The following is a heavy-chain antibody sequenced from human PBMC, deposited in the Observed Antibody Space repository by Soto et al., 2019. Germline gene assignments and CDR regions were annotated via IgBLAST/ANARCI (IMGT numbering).Heavy chain of an antibody. CDR3: ARDYLATYQRYCSGGTCPIDY. CDR2: ISSRNTI. J-gene: IGHJ4*02. V-gene: IGHV3-11*01. CDR1: GFTFIDYS. D-gene: IGHD2-15*01. Sequence: VQLVESGGGSVKPGGSRSLSCVASGFTFIDYSMSWIRQPAGKGREWLSYISSRNTIYYAESVKGRFTISRDNAKNSMYLQMNSLTAEDTAVYYCARDYLATYQRYCSGGTCPIDYWGQGTLVTVSS.